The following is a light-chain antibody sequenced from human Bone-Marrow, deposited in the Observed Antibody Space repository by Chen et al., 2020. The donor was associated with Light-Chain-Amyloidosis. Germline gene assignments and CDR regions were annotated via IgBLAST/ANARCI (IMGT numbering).Light chain of an antibody. Sequence: IVLTQSPESLAVSLGERATINCKSSQRVLFITNNKDYLSWYQQKPGQPPKLLIYSASTRESGVPDRFSASGSVTDFSLTISGLQAEDVAIYYCHQYFSTPYSFGQGTKLEIK. V-gene: IGKV4-1*01. CDR1: QRVLFITNNKDY. CDR3: HQYFSTPYS. CDR2: SAS. J-gene: IGKJ2*03.